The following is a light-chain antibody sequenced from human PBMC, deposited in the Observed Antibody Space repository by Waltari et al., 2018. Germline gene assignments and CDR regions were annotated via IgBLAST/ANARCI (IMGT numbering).Light chain of an antibody. J-gene: IGLJ3*02. V-gene: IGLV3-19*01. CDR3: NSRDSSGNHLKV. CDR2: GKN. CDR1: SLRSYY. Sequence: SSELTQDPAVSVALGQTVRITCQGDSLRSYYASWYQQKPGQAPVLVIYGKNNRPSGIPGRFSGSSPGNPASLTITVAQAEDEADYYCNSRDSSGNHLKVFGGGTKLPVL.